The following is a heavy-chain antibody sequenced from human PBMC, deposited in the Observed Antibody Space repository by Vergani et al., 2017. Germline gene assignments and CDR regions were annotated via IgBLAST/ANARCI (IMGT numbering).Heavy chain of an antibody. Sequence: QVQLQQWGAGLLKPSETLSLTCAVYGGSFSGYYWSWIRQPPGKGLEWIGEINHSGSTNYNPSLKSRVTISVYTSKNQFSLKLSSVTAADTDVYYWARVLGCSSTSCNGVYWFDPWGQGTLVTVSS. CDR3: ARVLGCSSTSCNGVYWFDP. CDR2: INHSGST. J-gene: IGHJ5*02. V-gene: IGHV4-34*01. D-gene: IGHD2-2*01. CDR1: GGSFSGYY.